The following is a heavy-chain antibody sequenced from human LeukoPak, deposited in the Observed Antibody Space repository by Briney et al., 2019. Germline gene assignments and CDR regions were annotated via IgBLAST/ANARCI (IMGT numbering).Heavy chain of an antibody. J-gene: IGHJ6*02. CDR2: INHSGST. CDR1: GGSFSGYY. CDR3: ARLPDNWNDGEDYYYYGMDV. Sequence: SETLSLTCAVYGGSFSGYYWSWIRQPPGKGLEWIGEINHSGSTNYNPSLKSRVTISVDTSKNQFSLKLSSVTAADTAVYYCARLPDNWNDGEDYYYYGMDVWGQGTTVTVSS. V-gene: IGHV4-34*01. D-gene: IGHD1-20*01.